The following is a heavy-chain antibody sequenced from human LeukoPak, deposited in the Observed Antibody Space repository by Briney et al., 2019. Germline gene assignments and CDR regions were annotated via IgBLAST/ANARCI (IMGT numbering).Heavy chain of an antibody. J-gene: IGHJ5*02. CDR3: ARARYYGSGSYYP. D-gene: IGHD3-10*01. CDR2: IIPILGIA. Sequence: ASVKVSCKASGGTFSSYAISWVRQAPGQGLEWMGRIIPILGIANYAQKFQGRVVITADKSTSTAYMELSSLRSEDTAVYYCARARYYGSGSYYPWGQGTLVTVSS. V-gene: IGHV1-69*04. CDR1: GGTFSSYA.